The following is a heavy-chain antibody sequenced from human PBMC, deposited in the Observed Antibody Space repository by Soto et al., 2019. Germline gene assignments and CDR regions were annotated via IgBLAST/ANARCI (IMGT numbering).Heavy chain of an antibody. CDR1: GYTFTGYY. Sequence: VASVKVSCKASGYTFTGYYMHWVRQAPGQGLEWMGWINPNSGGTNYAQKFQGRVTMTRDTSISTAYMELSRLRSDDTAVYYCARDRNYYDSSGYYSYWGQGTLVTVSS. CDR3: ARDRNYYDSSGYYSY. V-gene: IGHV1-2*02. J-gene: IGHJ4*02. CDR2: INPNSGGT. D-gene: IGHD3-22*01.